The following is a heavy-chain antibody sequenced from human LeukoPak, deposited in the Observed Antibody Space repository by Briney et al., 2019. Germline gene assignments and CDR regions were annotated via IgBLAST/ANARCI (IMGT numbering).Heavy chain of an antibody. J-gene: IGHJ4*02. D-gene: IGHD1-26*01. V-gene: IGHV4-38-2*02. CDR2: IYHSGST. CDR1: GYSVSSGYY. CDR3: ARERGSRELLPNYFDY. Sequence: PSETLSLTCTVSGYSVSSGYYWGWIRQPPGKGLEWIGSIYHSGSTYYNPSLKSRVTISVDTSKNQFSLKLSSVTAADTAVYYCARERGSRELLPNYFDYWGQGTLVTVSS.